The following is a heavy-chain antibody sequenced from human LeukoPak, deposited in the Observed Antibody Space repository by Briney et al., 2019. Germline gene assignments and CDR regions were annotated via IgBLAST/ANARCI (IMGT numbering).Heavy chain of an antibody. J-gene: IGHJ6*03. D-gene: IGHD2-15*01. Sequence: PSETLSLTCTVSDSSISSTTYYWGWIRQPPGKGLEWIGSIYYSGSTHYNPSLKSRVTLSVDTSKSQFSLKLSSVTAADTAVFYCARAACRGGSCYSSYYYYMDVWGKGTTVTVSS. CDR2: IYYSGST. CDR3: ARAACRGGSCYSSYYYYMDV. V-gene: IGHV4-39*07. CDR1: DSSISSTTYY.